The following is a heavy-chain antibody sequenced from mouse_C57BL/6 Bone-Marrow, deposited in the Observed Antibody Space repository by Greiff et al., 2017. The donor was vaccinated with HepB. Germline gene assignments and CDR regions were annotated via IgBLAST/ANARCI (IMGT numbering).Heavy chain of an antibody. CDR3: ARKAGDGYYDAMDY. CDR2: IWSGGST. CDR1: GFSLTSYG. Sequence: QVQLKESGPGLVQPSQSLSITCTVSGFSLTSYGVHWVRQSPGKGLEWLGVIWSGGSTDYNAAFISRLSISKDNSKSQVFFKMNSLQADDTAIYYCARKAGDGYYDAMDYWGQGTSVTVSS. D-gene: IGHD2-3*01. V-gene: IGHV2-2*01. J-gene: IGHJ4*01.